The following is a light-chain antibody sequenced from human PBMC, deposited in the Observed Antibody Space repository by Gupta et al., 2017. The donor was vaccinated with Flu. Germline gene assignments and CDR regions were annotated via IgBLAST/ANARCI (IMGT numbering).Light chain of an antibody. CDR2: KKS. Sequence: GHEPAWWQQKHGHEPKTLMDKKSNRHSGISARFSAYRLGGKAARTTAGVQPEEEADDYCLITYSGPRQVVFGGGTKLTVL. CDR1: GHE. J-gene: IGLJ3*02. CDR3: LITYSGPRQVV. V-gene: IGLV7-46*01.